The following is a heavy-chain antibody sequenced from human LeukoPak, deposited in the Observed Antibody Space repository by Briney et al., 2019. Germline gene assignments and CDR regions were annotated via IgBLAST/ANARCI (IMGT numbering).Heavy chain of an antibody. J-gene: IGHJ5*02. CDR1: GGSISTSSYY. D-gene: IGHD3-22*01. CDR3: ARQPTYYYDSSGYYYFYNWFDP. CDR2: IYYSGST. V-gene: IGHV4-39*07. Sequence: SETLSLTCTVSGGSISTSSYYWGWIRQPPGKGLEWIGGIYYSGSTYYNPSLKSRVTISVDTSKNQFSLKLSSVTAADTAVYYCARQPTYYYDSSGYYYFYNWFDPWGQGTLVTVSS.